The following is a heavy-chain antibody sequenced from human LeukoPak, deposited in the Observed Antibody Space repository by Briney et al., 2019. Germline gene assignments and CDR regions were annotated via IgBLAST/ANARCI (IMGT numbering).Heavy chain of an antibody. D-gene: IGHD6-19*01. CDR2: IYHSGST. CDR1: GYSISSGYY. V-gene: IGHV4-38-2*02. Sequence: SETLSLTCTVSGYSISSGYYWGWIRQPPGKGLEWIGSIYHSGSTYYNPSLKSRVTISVDTSKNQFSLKLSSVTAADTAVYYCARDTSGWYGTGAFDIWGQGTMVTVSS. CDR3: ARDTSGWYGTGAFDI. J-gene: IGHJ3*02.